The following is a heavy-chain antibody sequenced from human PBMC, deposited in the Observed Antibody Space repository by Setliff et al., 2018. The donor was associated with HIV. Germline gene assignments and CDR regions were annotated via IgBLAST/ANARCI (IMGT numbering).Heavy chain of an antibody. CDR2: IYTSGST. CDR3: ANLRRDHVSYGEYSDYVFDI. Sequence: LSLTCTVSAGTISSGNFYWSWIRQSAGKGLEWIGRIYTSGSTNFNPSLQSRVTISVDTSKNQFSLKLISVTAADTAVYYCANLRRDHVSYGEYSDYVFDIWGQGTMVTVSS. D-gene: IGHD4-17*01. J-gene: IGHJ3*02. V-gene: IGHV4-61*02. CDR1: AGTISSGNFY.